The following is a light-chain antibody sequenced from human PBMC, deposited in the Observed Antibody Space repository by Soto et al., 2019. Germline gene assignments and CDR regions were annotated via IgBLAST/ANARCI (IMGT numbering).Light chain of an antibody. Sequence: EIVLTQSPGTLSLSPGERATLSCRASQSFKSIYLAWYQQKPGQAPRLLIYGASSRATGIPDRFNVSGSGTDFTLTFSRTEPEYLAVDYCLQYDSWTFGQGTKVDIK. J-gene: IGKJ1*01. CDR3: LQYDSWT. V-gene: IGKV3-20*01. CDR2: GAS. CDR1: QSFKSIY.